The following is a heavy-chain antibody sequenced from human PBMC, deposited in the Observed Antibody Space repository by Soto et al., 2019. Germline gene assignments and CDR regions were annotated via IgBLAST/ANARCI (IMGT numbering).Heavy chain of an antibody. Sequence: ASVKVSCKASGYTFTGYYMHWVRQAPGQGLEWMGWINPNSGGTNYAQKFQGWVTMTRHTSISTAYMELSRLRSDDTAVYYCARGSGSYFSPTSSMDVWGQGTTVTVSS. V-gene: IGHV1-2*04. D-gene: IGHD3-10*01. J-gene: IGHJ6*02. CDR1: GYTFTGYY. CDR2: INPNSGGT. CDR3: ARGSGSYFSPTSSMDV.